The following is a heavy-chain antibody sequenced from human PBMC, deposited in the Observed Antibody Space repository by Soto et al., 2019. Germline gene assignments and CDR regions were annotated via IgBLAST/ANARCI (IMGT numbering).Heavy chain of an antibody. Sequence: KTSETLSLACTVSGGSVSSGSYYWSWIRQPPGKGLEWIGYIYYSGSTNYSPSLKSRVTISVDTSKNQFSLKLSSVTAADTAVYYCARDHRILTIFGVVDPFSYGMDVWGQGTTVTAP. CDR2: IYYSGST. CDR1: GGSVSSGSYY. J-gene: IGHJ6*02. D-gene: IGHD3-3*01. V-gene: IGHV4-61*01. CDR3: ARDHRILTIFGVVDPFSYGMDV.